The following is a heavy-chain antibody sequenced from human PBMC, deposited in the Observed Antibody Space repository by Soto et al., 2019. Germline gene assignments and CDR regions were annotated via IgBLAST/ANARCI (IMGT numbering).Heavy chain of an antibody. CDR2: INSHGGST. CDR1: GFTFSSYA. J-gene: IGHJ4*02. Sequence: EVQLVESGGGFVQPWGSLRLSCAASGFTFSSYAMHWVRQAPGKGLESVSAINSHGGSTYYANSVKGRFTISRDNSKNTLYLQMGSLRAEAMAVYYCARGLASFEYWGQGTLVSVSS. V-gene: IGHV3-64*01. CDR3: ARGLASFEY.